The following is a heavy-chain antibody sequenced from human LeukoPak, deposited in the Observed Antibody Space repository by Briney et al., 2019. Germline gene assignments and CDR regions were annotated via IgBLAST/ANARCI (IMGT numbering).Heavy chain of an antibody. D-gene: IGHD3-22*01. J-gene: IGHJ1*01. CDR2: IRYDGSNK. CDR1: GFTFSSYG. Sequence: GGSLRLSCAASGFTFSSYGMHWVRQAPGKGLEWVAFIRYDGSNKYYADSVKGRFTISRDNSKNTLYLQMNSLRAEDTAVYYCAKEGYDSSGYYYAYFQHWGQGTLVTVSS. CDR3: AKEGYDSSGYYYAYFQH. V-gene: IGHV3-30*02.